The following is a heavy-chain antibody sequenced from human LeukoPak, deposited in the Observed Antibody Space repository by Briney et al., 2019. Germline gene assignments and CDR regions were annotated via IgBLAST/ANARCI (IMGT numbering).Heavy chain of an antibody. D-gene: IGHD2/OR15-2a*01. V-gene: IGHV4-39*07. CDR3: ARRRIVRWAFDI. J-gene: IGHJ3*02. CDR2: IYYSGST. CDR1: GGSISSSSYY. Sequence: PSETLSLTCTVSGGSISSSSYYWGWIRQPPGKGLEWIGSIYYSGSTYYNPSLKSRVTISVDTSKNQFSLKLSSVTAADTAVYYCARRRIVRWAFDIWGQGTMVTVSS.